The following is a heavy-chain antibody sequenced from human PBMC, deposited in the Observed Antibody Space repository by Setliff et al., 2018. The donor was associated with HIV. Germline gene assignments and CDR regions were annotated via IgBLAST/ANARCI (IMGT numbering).Heavy chain of an antibody. Sequence: ASVKVSCKASEYTFTDYFIHWVRQAPGQGLEWMGWISPDNGDTKIPQRFRGRVTISRDNSKNTLYMQMDSLRAEDTALYYCTSDPPASGWTLAYWGQGALVTVSS. CDR2: ISPDNGDT. D-gene: IGHD6-19*01. J-gene: IGHJ4*02. V-gene: IGHV1-2*02. CDR1: EYTFTDYF. CDR3: TSDPPASGWTLAY.